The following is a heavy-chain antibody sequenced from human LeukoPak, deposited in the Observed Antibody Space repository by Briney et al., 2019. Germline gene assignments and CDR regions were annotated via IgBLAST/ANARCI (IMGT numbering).Heavy chain of an antibody. CDR1: GYSFSSYW. CDR3: ARRRSSTLIDY. J-gene: IGHJ4*02. CDR2: IYPGDSDT. Sequence: GESLKISCKGSGYSFSSYWIAWVRQMPGRGLEWMGIIYPGDSDTTYSPSFQGQVTISADKSISTAYLQWNSLKASDTAMYFCARRRSSTLIDYWGQGTLVTVSS. D-gene: IGHD3-10*01. V-gene: IGHV5-51*01.